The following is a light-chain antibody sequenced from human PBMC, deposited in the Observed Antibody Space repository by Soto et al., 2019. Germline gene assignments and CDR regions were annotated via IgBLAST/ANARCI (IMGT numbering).Light chain of an antibody. CDR1: QSIRSW. J-gene: IGKJ4*01. Sequence: DIQMTQSPSILSASLGDRVTITCRASQSIRSWLAWYQHKPGKAPKLLIYDAYSLESGVPSRFSGRRSGTEFTLTIAGLQPEDFATYYCQQYESYSPLTFGGGTKVDI. CDR3: QQYESYSPLT. CDR2: DAY. V-gene: IGKV1-5*01.